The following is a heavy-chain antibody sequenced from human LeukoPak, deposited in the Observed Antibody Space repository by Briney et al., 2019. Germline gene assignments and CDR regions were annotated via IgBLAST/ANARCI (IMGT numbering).Heavy chain of an antibody. CDR2: IHYSGST. V-gene: IGHV4-59*01. J-gene: IGHJ4*02. D-gene: IGHD1-26*01. Sequence: SETLPLTCTVSGGSISSYYWSWIRQPPGKGLEWIGYIHYSGSTNYNPSFKSRVTISVDRSKNQFSLHLSSVTAADTAVYYCARGRLGATYWGQGTLVTVSS. CDR3: ARGRLGATY. CDR1: GGSISSYY.